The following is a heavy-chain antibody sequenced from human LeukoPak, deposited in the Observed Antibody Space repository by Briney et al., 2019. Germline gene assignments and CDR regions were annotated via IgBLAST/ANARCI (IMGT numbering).Heavy chain of an antibody. D-gene: IGHD4-11*01. CDR2: MNPNSGNT. Sequence: ASVKVSCKASGYTFTSYDINWVRQATGQGLEWMGWMNPNSGNTGYAQKFQGRVTMTRNTSISTAYMELSSLRSEDTAVYYCARGRDYNNWFDPWGQGTLVTVS. CDR3: ARGRDYNNWFDP. J-gene: IGHJ5*02. V-gene: IGHV1-8*01. CDR1: GYTFTSYD.